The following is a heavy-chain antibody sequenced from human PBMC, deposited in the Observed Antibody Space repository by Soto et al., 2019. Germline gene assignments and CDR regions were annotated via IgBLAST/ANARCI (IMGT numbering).Heavy chain of an antibody. CDR1: GGTFSSYA. CDR3: AREAHTYDFWSGYSHGWFDP. D-gene: IGHD3-3*01. CDR2: IIPIFGTA. Sequence: QVQLVQSGAEVKKPGSSVKVSCKASGGTFSSYAISWVRQAPGQGLEWMGGIIPIFGTANYARKFQGRFTITADESTSTAYMELSSLRSEDTAVYYCAREAHTYDFWSGYSHGWFDPWGQGPLVTVSS. J-gene: IGHJ5*02. V-gene: IGHV1-69*01.